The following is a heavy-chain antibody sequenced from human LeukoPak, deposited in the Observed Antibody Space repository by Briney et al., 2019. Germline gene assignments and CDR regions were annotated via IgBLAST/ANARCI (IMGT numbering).Heavy chain of an antibody. J-gene: IGHJ4*02. V-gene: IGHV3-15*01. CDR2: IKSKTDGGTT. D-gene: IGHD3-16*01. Sequence: GGSLRLSCAASGFTFSNVWMNWVRQAPGKGLEWVGRIKSKTDGGTTDFAAPVKGRFAISRDDSKNTLSPQMNSLKTEDTGVYYCTQGGTKAYSWGQGTLVTVSS. CDR3: TQGGTKAYS. CDR1: GFTFSNVW.